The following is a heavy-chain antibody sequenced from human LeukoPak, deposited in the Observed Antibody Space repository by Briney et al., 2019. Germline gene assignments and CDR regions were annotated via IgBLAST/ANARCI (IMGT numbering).Heavy chain of an antibody. V-gene: IGHV1-69*01. D-gene: IGHD6-6*01. CDR1: GGTFSSYA. CDR2: IIPIFGTA. CDR3: ARLPLRSIAVGYYGMDV. J-gene: IGHJ6*02. Sequence: SVKVSRKASGGTFSSYAISWVRQAPGQGLEWMGGIIPIFGTANYAQKFQGRVTITADESTSTAYMELSSLRSEDTAVYYCARLPLRSIAVGYYGMDVWGQGTTVTVSS.